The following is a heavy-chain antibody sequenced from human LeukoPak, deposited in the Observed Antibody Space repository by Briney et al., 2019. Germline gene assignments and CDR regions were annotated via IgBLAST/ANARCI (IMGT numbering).Heavy chain of an antibody. Sequence: SGGSLRLSCAASGFTFSSYGMHWVRQAPGKGLEWVAFIRYDGSNKYYADSVKGRFTISRDNSKNTLYLQMNSLRAEDTAVYYCAKVDSSGWYGAFDIWGQGTMVTVCS. CDR2: IRYDGSNK. D-gene: IGHD6-19*01. V-gene: IGHV3-30*02. J-gene: IGHJ3*02. CDR1: GFTFSSYG. CDR3: AKVDSSGWYGAFDI.